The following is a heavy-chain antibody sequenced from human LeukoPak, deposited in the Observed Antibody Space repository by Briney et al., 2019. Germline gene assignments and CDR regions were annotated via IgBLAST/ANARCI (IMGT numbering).Heavy chain of an antibody. CDR2: IYYSGST. D-gene: IGHD3-10*01. Sequence: SETLSLTCTVSGGSISSYYWSWIRQPPGKGLEWIGYIYYSGSTNHNPSLKSRVTISVDTSKNQFSLKLSSVTAADTAVYYCARVGMVRGVIINYGMDVWGQGTTVTVSS. V-gene: IGHV4-59*01. CDR3: ARVGMVRGVIINYGMDV. CDR1: GGSISSYY. J-gene: IGHJ6*02.